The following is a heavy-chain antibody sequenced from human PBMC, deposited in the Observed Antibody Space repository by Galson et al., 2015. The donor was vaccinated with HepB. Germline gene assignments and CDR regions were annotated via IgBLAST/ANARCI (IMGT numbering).Heavy chain of an antibody. CDR3: ARGYSDYEIDH. CDR1: GFTFSSYG. CDR2: IWYDGIKK. Sequence: SLRLSCAASGFTFSSYGMHWVRQAPGKGLEWVAVIWYDGIKKYYADSMKGRFTISRDNSKNTLYLQLNSLRAEDTAVYYCARGYSDYEIDHWGQGTLVTVSS. D-gene: IGHD5-12*01. V-gene: IGHV3-33*08. J-gene: IGHJ4*02.